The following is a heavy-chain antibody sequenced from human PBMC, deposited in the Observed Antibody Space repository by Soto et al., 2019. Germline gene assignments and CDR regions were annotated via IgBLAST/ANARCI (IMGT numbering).Heavy chain of an antibody. Sequence: SETLSLTCTVSGGSISSSSYYWGWIRQPPGKGLEWIGSIYYSGSTYYNPSLKSRVTISVDTSKNQFSLKLSSVTAADTAVYYCARRKSEYSRSYYYYYYMDVWGKGTTVTVSS. V-gene: IGHV4-39*01. CDR1: GGSISSSSYY. D-gene: IGHD6-6*01. CDR3: ARRKSEYSRSYYYYYYMDV. J-gene: IGHJ6*03. CDR2: IYYSGST.